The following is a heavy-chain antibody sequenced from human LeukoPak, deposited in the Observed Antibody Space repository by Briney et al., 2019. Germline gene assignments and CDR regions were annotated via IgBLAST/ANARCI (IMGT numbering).Heavy chain of an antibody. CDR2: IYYTGNT. D-gene: IGHD2-15*01. Sequence: PSETLSLTCTVSGGSISGYFWTWIRQPPGKGLEWIGYIYYTGNTNYNPSLKSRVTISIDTSKNHSSLNVNSVTAADAAMYYCVRSKSGAYGWFDPWGPGTLVTVSS. J-gene: IGHJ5*02. CDR3: VRSKSGAYGWFDP. CDR1: GGSISGYF. V-gene: IGHV4-59*01.